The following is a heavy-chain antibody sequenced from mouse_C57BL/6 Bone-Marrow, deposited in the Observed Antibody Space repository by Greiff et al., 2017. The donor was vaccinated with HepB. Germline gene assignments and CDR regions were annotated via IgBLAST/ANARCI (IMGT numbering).Heavy chain of an antibody. CDR3: ARHGNYEAMDY. CDR1: GFTFSSYG. V-gene: IGHV5-6*01. CDR2: ISSGGSYT. D-gene: IGHD2-1*01. Sequence: EVQLVESGGDLVKPGGSLKLSCAASGFTFSSYGMSWVRQTPDKRLEWVATISSGGSYTYYPDSVKGRFTISRDNAKNTLYLQMSSLKSEDTAMYYCARHGNYEAMDYWGQGTSVTVSS. J-gene: IGHJ4*01.